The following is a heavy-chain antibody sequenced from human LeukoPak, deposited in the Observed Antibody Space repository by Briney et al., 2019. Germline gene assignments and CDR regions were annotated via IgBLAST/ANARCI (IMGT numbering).Heavy chain of an antibody. CDR2: ISGSGGST. V-gene: IGHV3-23*01. D-gene: IGHD2-2*01. J-gene: IGHJ4*02. CDR3: AKDNVVVPAAPTFDY. Sequence: GGSLRLSCAASGFTFSSYAMNCVRQAPGKGLEWVSAISGSGGSTYYADSVKGRFTISRDNSKNTLYLQMNSLRAEDTAVYCCAKDNVVVPAAPTFDYWGQGTLVTVSS. CDR1: GFTFSSYA.